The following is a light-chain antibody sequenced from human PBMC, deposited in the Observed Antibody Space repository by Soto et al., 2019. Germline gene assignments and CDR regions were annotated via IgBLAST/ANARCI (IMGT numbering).Light chain of an antibody. Sequence: DIQMTQSPSSLSASLGDRVTITCRASQSISSYLNWYQQKPGKAPKLLIYAASSLQSGVPSRFSGSGSGTDFTLTISSLQPEDFATYYCQQSYSTSWTFGQGTKVHIK. CDR1: QSISSY. V-gene: IGKV1-39*01. CDR2: AAS. CDR3: QQSYSTSWT. J-gene: IGKJ1*01.